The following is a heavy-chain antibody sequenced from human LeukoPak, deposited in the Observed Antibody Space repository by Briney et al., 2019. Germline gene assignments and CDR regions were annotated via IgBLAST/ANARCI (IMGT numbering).Heavy chain of an antibody. CDR1: GYSISSGYY. CDR2: IYHSGST. J-gene: IGHJ5*02. CDR3: ARRGRIAAARSRFDP. D-gene: IGHD6-13*01. Sequence: PSETLSLTCTDSGYSISSGYYWGWIRQPPGKGLEWIGSIYHSGSTYYNPSLKSRVTISVDTSKNQFSLKLSSVTAADTAVYYCARRGRIAAARSRFDPWGQGTLVTVSS. V-gene: IGHV4-38-2*02.